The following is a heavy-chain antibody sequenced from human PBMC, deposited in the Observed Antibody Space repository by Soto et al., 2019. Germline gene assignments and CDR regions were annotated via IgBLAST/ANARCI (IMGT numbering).Heavy chain of an antibody. CDR3: ASWYGDYVSY. Sequence: PSETLSLTCTVSGGSISSRSHYWAWVRQPPGKGLEWIGSIYHTGSIYDNPSLKSRVTISVDTSKNQFSLKLSSVTAADTAVYYCASWYGDYVSYWGQGTLVTVSS. J-gene: IGHJ4*02. CDR2: IYHTGSI. V-gene: IGHV4-39*01. CDR1: GGSISSRSHY. D-gene: IGHD4-17*01.